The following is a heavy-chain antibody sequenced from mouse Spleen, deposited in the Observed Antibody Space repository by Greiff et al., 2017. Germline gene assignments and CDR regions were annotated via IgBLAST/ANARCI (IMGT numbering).Heavy chain of an antibody. V-gene: IGHV3-6*01. CDR3: ARDNVHWYFDV. CDR2: ISYDGSN. Sequence: ESGPGLVKPSQSLSLTCSVTGYSITSGYYWNWIRQFPGNKLEWMGYISYDGSNNYNPSLKNRISITRDTSKNQFFLKLNSVTTEDTATYYCARDNVHWYFDVWGAGTTVTVSS. J-gene: IGHJ1*01. CDR1: GYSITSGYY.